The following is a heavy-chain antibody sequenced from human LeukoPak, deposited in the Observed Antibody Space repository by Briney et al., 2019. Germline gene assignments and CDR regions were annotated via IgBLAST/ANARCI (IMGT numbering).Heavy chain of an antibody. D-gene: IGHD6-13*01. J-gene: IGHJ4*02. Sequence: PETLSLTCAVYDGSFSGYYWSWIRQPPGKGLEWIGELNHSGSTNYNPSLKSRVTISVDTSKNQFSLKLSSVTAADTAVYYCARGPRYSSSWYRILDYWGQGTLVTVSS. CDR2: LNHSGST. CDR1: DGSFSGYY. CDR3: ARGPRYSSSWYRILDY. V-gene: IGHV4-34*01.